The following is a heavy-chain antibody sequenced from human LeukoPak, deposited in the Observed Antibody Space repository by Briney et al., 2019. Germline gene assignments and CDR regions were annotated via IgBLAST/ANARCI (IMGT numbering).Heavy chain of an antibody. J-gene: IGHJ3*01. CDR1: GFSVSTYS. D-gene: IGHD2-2*01. Sequence: PGGSLRLSCEASGFSVSTYSLNWVRQAPGKGLEWVSSISPTSTYIYYSDSLKGRVTISRDNAQNSLYLHVNSLRAEDTAFYYCARDLDCSIMNCNGISDAFDLWGQGTMVTVSS. V-gene: IGHV3-21*01. CDR3: ARDLDCSIMNCNGISDAFDL. CDR2: ISPTSTYI.